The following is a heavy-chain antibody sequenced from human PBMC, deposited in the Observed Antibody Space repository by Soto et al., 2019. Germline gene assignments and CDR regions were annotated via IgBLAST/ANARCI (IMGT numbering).Heavy chain of an antibody. CDR3: ARGGRLLWFGELRLSWFDP. V-gene: IGHV4-31*03. D-gene: IGHD3-10*01. Sequence: PSETLSLTCTVSGGSISSGGYYWSWIRQHPGKGLEWIGYIYYSGSTYYNPSLKSRVTISVDTSKNQFSLKLSSVTAADTAVYYCARGGRLLWFGELRLSWFDPWGQGTLVTVSS. CDR1: GGSISSGGYY. CDR2: IYYSGST. J-gene: IGHJ5*02.